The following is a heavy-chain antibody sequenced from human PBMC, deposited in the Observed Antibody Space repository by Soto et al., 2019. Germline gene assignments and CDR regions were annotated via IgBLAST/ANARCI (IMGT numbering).Heavy chain of an antibody. Sequence: GGSLRLSCEASGLTFRRYWMHWVRQGPGKGLVWVSSINSDGTSSTYADSVKGRFTISRDNAKNTVYLQMNSLRAEDTAIYYCSIYDFLSGHHIPYAWRQGTAVTVSS. CDR1: GLTFRRYW. CDR2: INSDGTSS. D-gene: IGHD3-3*01. CDR3: SIYDFLSGHHIPYA. J-gene: IGHJ6*02. V-gene: IGHV3-74*03.